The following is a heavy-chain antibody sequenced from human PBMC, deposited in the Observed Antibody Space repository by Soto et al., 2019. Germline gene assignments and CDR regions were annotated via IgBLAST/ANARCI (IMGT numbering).Heavy chain of an antibody. J-gene: IGHJ6*02. V-gene: IGHV3-23*01. Sequence: LRLSCAASGFTFSSYAMSWVRQAPGKGLEWVSAISGSGGSTYYADSVKGRFTISRDNSKNTLYLQMNSLRAEDTAVYYCAKDISPAATFYYYYGMDVWGQGTTVTVSS. CDR2: ISGSGGST. D-gene: IGHD2-2*01. CDR3: AKDISPAATFYYYYGMDV. CDR1: GFTFSSYA.